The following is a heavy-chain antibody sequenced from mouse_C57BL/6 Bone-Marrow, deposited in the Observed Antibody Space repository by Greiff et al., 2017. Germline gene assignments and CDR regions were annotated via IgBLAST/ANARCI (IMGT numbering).Heavy chain of an antibody. CDR2: IDPSDSYT. Sequence: QVQLQQPGAELVKPGASVTLSCKASGYTFTSYWMQWVKQRPGQGLEWIGEIDPSDSYTNYNQQFKGKATLTVDTSSSTADMQLSSLTSEDSAVDYCAREHYGSSLYYFDYWGQGTTLAVSS. CDR1: GYTFTSYW. D-gene: IGHD1-1*01. CDR3: AREHYGSSLYYFDY. V-gene: IGHV1-50*01. J-gene: IGHJ2*01.